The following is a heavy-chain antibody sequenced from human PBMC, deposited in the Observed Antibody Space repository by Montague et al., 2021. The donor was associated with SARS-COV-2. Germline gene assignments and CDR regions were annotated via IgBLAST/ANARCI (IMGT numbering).Heavy chain of an antibody. D-gene: IGHD3-10*01. CDR3: ARGAWQGYGFRIGSFDS. Sequence: SETLSLTCAVYGGSFSGYYWTWIRQSPRKGLEWIGEINHSGSTNYNPSLKSRVTISVDTSKNQFSLKLSSVTAADTAVYYCARGAWQGYGFRIGSFDSWGQGTLVTVSS. CDR1: GGSFSGYY. J-gene: IGHJ4*02. CDR2: INHSGST. V-gene: IGHV4-34*01.